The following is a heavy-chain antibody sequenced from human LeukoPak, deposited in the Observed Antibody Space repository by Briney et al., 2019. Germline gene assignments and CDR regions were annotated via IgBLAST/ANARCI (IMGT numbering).Heavy chain of an antibody. D-gene: IGHD3-16*01. J-gene: IGHJ4*02. Sequence: GSLILSCAASGFTFSSYSMNWVRQAPGKGLEWVSSISSSSSYIYYADSVKGRFTISRDNAKNSLYLQMNSLRAEDTAVYYCARDRDPYYDYVWGSDYWGQGTLVTVSS. V-gene: IGHV3-21*01. CDR3: ARDRDPYYDYVWGSDY. CDR2: ISSSSSYI. CDR1: GFTFSSYS.